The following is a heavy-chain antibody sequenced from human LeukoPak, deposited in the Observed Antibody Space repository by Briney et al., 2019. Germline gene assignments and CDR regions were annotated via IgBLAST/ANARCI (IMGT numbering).Heavy chain of an antibody. CDR3: AKQGNDFWSGYGYYYYYYMDV. Sequence: PSETLSLTCSVSGGSIRSSYYWVWIRQPPGKGLEWIGSIYYSGDTYYNPSLESRVTISVDTSKNQFSLKLSSVTAADTAVYYCAKQGNDFWSGYGYYYYYYMDVWGKGTTVTVSS. CDR2: IYYSGDT. V-gene: IGHV4-39*01. CDR1: GGSIRSSYY. D-gene: IGHD3-3*01. J-gene: IGHJ6*03.